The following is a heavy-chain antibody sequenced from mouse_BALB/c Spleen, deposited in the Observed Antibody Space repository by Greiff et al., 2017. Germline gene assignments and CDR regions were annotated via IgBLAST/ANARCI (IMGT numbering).Heavy chain of an antibody. CDR1: GFTFSSFG. D-gene: IGHD1-1*02. V-gene: IGHV5-17*02. Sequence: EVQGVESGGGLVQPGGSRKLSCAASGFTFSSFGMHWVRQAPEKGLEWVAYISSGSSTIYYADTVKGRFTISRDNPKNTLFLQMTSLRSEDTAMSYCARQRGWGYAMDYWGQGTSVTVSA. CDR2: ISSGSSTI. J-gene: IGHJ4*01. CDR3: ARQRGWGYAMDY.